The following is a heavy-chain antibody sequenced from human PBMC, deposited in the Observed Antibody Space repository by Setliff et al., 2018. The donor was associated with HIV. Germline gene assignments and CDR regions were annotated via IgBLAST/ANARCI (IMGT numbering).Heavy chain of an antibody. V-gene: IGHV1-46*01. J-gene: IGHJ3*01. D-gene: IGHD6-13*01. CDR1: GYIFTSYY. Sequence: ASVKVSCKASGYIFTSYYMHWVRQAPGQVLEWLGVINPSGGSTDYAQTFKDRVTMTKDTSTATVNMELRSLTSDDTAVYYCARGGIAAADKRDINFWGQGTMVTVSS. CDR2: INPSGGST. CDR3: ARGGIAAADKRDINF.